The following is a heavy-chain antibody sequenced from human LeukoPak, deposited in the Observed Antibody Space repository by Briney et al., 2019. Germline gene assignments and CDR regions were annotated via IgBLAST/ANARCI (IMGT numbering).Heavy chain of an antibody. Sequence: SETLSLTCTVSGDSISSTAYYWGWIRQPPGKNLEWIGSIYYTGSTFYNPSLKSRVTISIDTSKNQFSLKLSSVTAADTAVYYCGRGGRESWFDPWGQGTLVTVSS. CDR3: GRGGRESWFDP. CDR2: IYYTGST. J-gene: IGHJ5*02. D-gene: IGHD3-16*01. CDR1: GDSISSTAYY. V-gene: IGHV4-39*07.